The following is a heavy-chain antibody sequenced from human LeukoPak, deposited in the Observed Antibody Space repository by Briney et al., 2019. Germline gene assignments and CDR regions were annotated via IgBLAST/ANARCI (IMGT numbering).Heavy chain of an antibody. CDR1: GFTFSSYS. Sequence: GGSLRLSCAASGFTFSSYSMNWVRQAPGKGLEWVSYISSSSSTIYYADSVKGRLTISRDNAKNSLYLQMNSLRAEDTAVYYCARDYGDYVVDYWGQGTLVTVSS. D-gene: IGHD4-17*01. J-gene: IGHJ4*02. V-gene: IGHV3-48*01. CDR3: ARDYGDYVVDY. CDR2: ISSSSSTI.